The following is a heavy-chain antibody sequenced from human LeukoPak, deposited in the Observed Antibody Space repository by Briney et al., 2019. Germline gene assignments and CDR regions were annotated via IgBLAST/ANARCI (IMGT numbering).Heavy chain of an antibody. Sequence: SQTLSLTCTVSGGSISSGSYYCSWIRQPAGKGLEWIGRIYTSGSTNYNPSLKSRVTISVDTSKNQFSLKLSSVTAADTAVYYCARSDYDFWSGYYEDYWGQGTLVTVSS. J-gene: IGHJ4*02. D-gene: IGHD3-3*01. CDR3: ARSDYDFWSGYYEDY. CDR2: IYTSGST. CDR1: GGSISSGSYY. V-gene: IGHV4-61*02.